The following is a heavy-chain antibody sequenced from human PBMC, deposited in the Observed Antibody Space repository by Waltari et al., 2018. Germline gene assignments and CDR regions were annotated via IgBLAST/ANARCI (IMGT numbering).Heavy chain of an antibody. CDR2: INHSGST. Sequence: QVQLQQWGAGLLKPSETLSLTCAVYGGSFSGYYWSWIRQPPGKGLEWIGEINHSGSTNYNPSRNSRVTISVDTAKNQFSLTLSSVTAADTAVYYCARYSSSSLNYYYGMDVWGQGTTVTVSS. J-gene: IGHJ6*02. V-gene: IGHV4-34*01. D-gene: IGHD6-6*01. CDR3: ARYSSSSLNYYYGMDV. CDR1: GGSFSGYY.